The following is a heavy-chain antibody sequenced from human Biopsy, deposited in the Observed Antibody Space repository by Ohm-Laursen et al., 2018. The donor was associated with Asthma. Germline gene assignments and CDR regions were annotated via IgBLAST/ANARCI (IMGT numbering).Heavy chain of an antibody. CDR2: IYYSGNP. Sequence: SDTLSLTCAVSGGSIGTSTYYWGWIRQPPGKGLEWIASIYYSGNPYYNPSLKTRVTISLDTSNNQFSLRLSSVTAADTAVYYCARLWEEVDCWGQGTLVTVSS. V-gene: IGHV4-39*01. D-gene: IGHD1-26*01. CDR1: GGSIGTSTYY. CDR3: ARLWEEVDC. J-gene: IGHJ4*02.